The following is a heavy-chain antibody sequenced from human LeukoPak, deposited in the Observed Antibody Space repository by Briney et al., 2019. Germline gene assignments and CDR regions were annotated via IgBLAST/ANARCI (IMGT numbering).Heavy chain of an antibody. J-gene: IGHJ6*02. D-gene: IGHD6-25*01. CDR2: IKQDGSEK. V-gene: IGHV3-7*01. Sequence: GGSLRLSCAASGFTFSTYWMSWVRQAPGKGLEWVANIKQDGSEKYYVDSVKGRFTISRDNAKNSLYLQVNSLRAEDTALYYCARYQGGGWDVWGQGTTVTVSS. CDR1: GFTFSTYW. CDR3: ARYQGGGWDV.